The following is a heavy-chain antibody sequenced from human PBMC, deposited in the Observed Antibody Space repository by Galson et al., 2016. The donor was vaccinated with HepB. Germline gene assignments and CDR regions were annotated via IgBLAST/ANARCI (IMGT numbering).Heavy chain of an antibody. CDR3: AALDLGDY. D-gene: IGHD3-9*01. V-gene: IGHV1-3*04. Sequence: SVKVSCKASGYIFTNYAMHWVRQAPGQGLELMGWISTGNENTKYSQNFQGRVAFTRDTSASTAYMELTSLRSEDTAVYYCAALDLGDYWGQGTLVTVSS. CDR2: ISTGNENT. CDR1: GYIFTNYA. J-gene: IGHJ4*02.